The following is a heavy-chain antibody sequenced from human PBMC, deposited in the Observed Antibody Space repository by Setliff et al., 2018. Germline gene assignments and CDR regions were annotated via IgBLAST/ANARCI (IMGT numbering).Heavy chain of an antibody. Sequence: ASVKVSCKASGYTFAGYYMHWVRQAPGQGLEWMGWINPNSGGANYAQKLQGRVTLTRDTSIRPSYMELNILTSDDTAVYYCALLAAIPKPGIGILAWGQGTLVTVSS. CDR2: INPNSGGA. D-gene: IGHD3-3*01. CDR3: ALLAAIPKPGIGILA. J-gene: IGHJ4*02. V-gene: IGHV1-2*02. CDR1: GYTFAGYY.